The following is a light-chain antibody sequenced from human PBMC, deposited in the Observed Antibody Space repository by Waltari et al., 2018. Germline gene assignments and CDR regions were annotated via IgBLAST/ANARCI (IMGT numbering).Light chain of an antibody. CDR1: SSDVGGYSL. CDR3: CSYAGGDTLI. Sequence: QSALTQPASVSGSPGQSITISCTGTSSDVGGYSLVSWSQQHPGKAPTVIIYEVTKRPSGVANRFSGAKAGNTASLTISGLQAEDEADYYCCSYAGGDTLIFGGGTKLTVL. V-gene: IGLV2-23*02. CDR2: EVT. J-gene: IGLJ2*01.